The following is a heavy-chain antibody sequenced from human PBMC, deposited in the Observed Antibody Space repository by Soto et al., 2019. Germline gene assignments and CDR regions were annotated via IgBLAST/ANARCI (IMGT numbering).Heavy chain of an antibody. V-gene: IGHV1-69*13. CDR2: IIPIFGTA. Sequence: GASVKVSCKASGVTFSSYAISWVRQAPGQGLEWMGGIIPIFGTANYAQKFQGRVTITADESTSTAYMELSSLRSEDTAVYYCAATPYSSIYYYYYYGMDVWGQGTTVTVSS. CDR1: GVTFSSYA. CDR3: AATPYSSIYYYYYYGMDV. J-gene: IGHJ6*02. D-gene: IGHD6-13*01.